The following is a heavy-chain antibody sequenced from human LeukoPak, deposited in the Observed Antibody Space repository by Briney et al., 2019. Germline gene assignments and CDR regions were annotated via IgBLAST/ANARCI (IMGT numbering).Heavy chain of an antibody. J-gene: IGHJ6*03. Sequence: SETLSLTCALYGGSFSGYYWSWIRQPPGKGLEWIGEINHSGSTNYNPSLKSRVTISVDTSKNQFSLKLSSVTAADTAVYYCARGKVVRAYYYMDVWGKGTTVTVS. CDR1: GGSFSGYY. CDR2: INHSGST. CDR3: ARGKVVRAYYYMDV. V-gene: IGHV4-34*01. D-gene: IGHD2-15*01.